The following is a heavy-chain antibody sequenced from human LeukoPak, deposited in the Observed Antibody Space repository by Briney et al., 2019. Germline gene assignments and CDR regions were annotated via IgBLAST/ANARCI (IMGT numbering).Heavy chain of an antibody. CDR2: MNPNSGNT. J-gene: IGHJ4*02. D-gene: IGHD3-3*01. Sequence: ASVKVSFKASGYTFTSYDINWVRQATGQGLEGMGWMNPNSGNTGYAQKFQGRVTITRNTSISTAYMELSSLRSEDTAVYYCARTGYYDFWSGYYSLFDYWGQGTLVTVSS. V-gene: IGHV1-8*03. CDR1: GYTFTSYD. CDR3: ARTGYYDFWSGYYSLFDY.